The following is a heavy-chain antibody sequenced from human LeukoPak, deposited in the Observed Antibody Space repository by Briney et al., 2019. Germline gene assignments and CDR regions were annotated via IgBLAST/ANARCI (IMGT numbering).Heavy chain of an antibody. Sequence: GGSLRLSCAASGFTFSSYSMNWVRQAPGQGLEWVSFISSSSGYIYYADSVKGRFTISRDNAKNSLYLQMNNLIAEDTAVYYCARVWFGESGWFDPWGQGTLVTVSS. CDR3: ARVWFGESGWFDP. V-gene: IGHV3-21*01. J-gene: IGHJ5*02. D-gene: IGHD3-10*01. CDR1: GFTFSSYS. CDR2: ISSSSGYI.